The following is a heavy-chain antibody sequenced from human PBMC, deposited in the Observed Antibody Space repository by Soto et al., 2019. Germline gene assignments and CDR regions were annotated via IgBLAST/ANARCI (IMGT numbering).Heavy chain of an antibody. CDR1: GFTFSSYA. CDR2: ISSGSSTT. Sequence: GGSLRLSCAASGFTFSSYAMSWVRQAPGKGLEWVSFISSGSSTTYYADSVKGRFTISRDNAKNSLYLQMNSLRAEDTAVYYCARGADCTNGVCYYSPDAFDIWGQGTMVTVSS. J-gene: IGHJ3*02. D-gene: IGHD2-8*01. V-gene: IGHV3-48*01. CDR3: ARGADCTNGVCYYSPDAFDI.